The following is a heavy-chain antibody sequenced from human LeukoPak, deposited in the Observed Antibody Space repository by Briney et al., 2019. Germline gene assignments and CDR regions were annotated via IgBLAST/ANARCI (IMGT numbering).Heavy chain of an antibody. CDR1: GYTFTGYY. D-gene: IGHD3-10*01. CDR3: VRDAYGSRKGYFDY. V-gene: IGHV1-2*04. CDR2: INPNSGGT. Sequence: ASVKVSCKASGYTFTGYYMHWVRQAPGQGLEWMGWINPNSGGTNYAQKFQGWVTMTRDTSISTAYMELSRLRSDDTAVYYCVRDAYGSRKGYFDYWGQGTLVTVSS. J-gene: IGHJ4*02.